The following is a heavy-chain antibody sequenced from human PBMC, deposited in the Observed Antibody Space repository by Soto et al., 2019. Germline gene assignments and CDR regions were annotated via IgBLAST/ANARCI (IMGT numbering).Heavy chain of an antibody. CDR1: GDSISSGNKY. CDR3: ARVPSPFDYYYAMDV. V-gene: IGHV4-30-4*01. CDR2: IFSSGTT. J-gene: IGHJ6*02. Sequence: SETLSLTCRVSGDSISSGNKYWSWIRQPPGKGLEWIGYIFSSGTTYYNPPLKSRLTMSLDASQNQFSLKLNSLTDADTAVYSCARVPSPFDYYYAMDVWGQGTTVTVSS. D-gene: IGHD3-16*01.